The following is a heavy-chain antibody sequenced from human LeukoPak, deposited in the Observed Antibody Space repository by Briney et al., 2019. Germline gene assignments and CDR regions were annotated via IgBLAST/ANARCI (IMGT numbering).Heavy chain of an antibody. CDR3: AKPGSTSCGYGYFDY. CDR1: GFTFSIYA. CDR2: ITYGSGST. Sequence: GGSLRLSCAASGFTFSIYAMSWVRQAPGKGLEWASAITYGSGSTYYADSVKGRFTISRDNSENTLYLQMNSLSAEDTAVYYCAKPGSTSCGYGYFDYWGQGTLVTVSS. J-gene: IGHJ4*02. D-gene: IGHD3-10*01. V-gene: IGHV3-23*01.